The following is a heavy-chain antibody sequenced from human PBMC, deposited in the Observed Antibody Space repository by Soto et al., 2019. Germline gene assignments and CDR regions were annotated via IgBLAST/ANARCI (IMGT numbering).Heavy chain of an antibody. Sequence: EVQLVESGGGLVQPGGSLRLSCAASGFTFSSYEMNWVRQAPGKGLEWISYITSSGRTIYYADSVKGRFTISRDNAKNSLYLQMNSLRAEDTAVYYCARGNSPVNVYWGQGTLVTVSS. CDR2: ITSSGRTI. CDR1: GFTFSSYE. CDR3: ARGNSPVNVY. V-gene: IGHV3-48*03. D-gene: IGHD3-16*02. J-gene: IGHJ4*02.